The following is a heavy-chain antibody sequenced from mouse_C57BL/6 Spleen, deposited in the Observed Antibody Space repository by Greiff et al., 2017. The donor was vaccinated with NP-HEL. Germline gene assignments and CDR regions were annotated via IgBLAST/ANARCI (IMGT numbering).Heavy chain of an antibody. J-gene: IGHJ4*01. CDR1: GYTFTDYY. CDR2: INPNNGGT. Sequence: EVQLQQSGPELVKPGASVKISCKASGYTFTDYYMNWVKQSHGKSLEWIGDINPNNGGTSYNQKFKGKATLTVDKSSSTAYMELRSLTSEDSAVYYCARLGGYDYYAMDYWGQGTSVTVSS. V-gene: IGHV1-26*01. D-gene: IGHD2-2*01. CDR3: ARLGGYDYYAMDY.